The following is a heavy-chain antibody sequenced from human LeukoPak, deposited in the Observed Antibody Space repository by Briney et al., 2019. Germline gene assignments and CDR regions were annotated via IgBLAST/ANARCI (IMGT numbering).Heavy chain of an antibody. CDR3: TTVLIDYFDSSGYYSFDY. CDR2: IKSKTDSGTT. J-gene: IGHJ4*02. CDR1: GFTFSNAR. D-gene: IGHD3-22*01. Sequence: GGSLRLSCAASGFTFSNARMTWVRQAPGKGLEWVGRIKSKTDSGTTDYAAPVKGRFTISRDDSTNTLYLQMNSLKTEDTAVYYCTTVLIDYFDSSGYYSFDYWGQGTLVTVSS. V-gene: IGHV3-15*01.